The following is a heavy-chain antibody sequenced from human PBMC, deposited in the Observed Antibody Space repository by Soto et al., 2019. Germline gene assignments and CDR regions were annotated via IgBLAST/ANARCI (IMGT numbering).Heavy chain of an antibody. Sequence: PGESLKISCKGSGYSFTSYWIGWVRQMPGKGLEWMGIIYPGDSDTRYSPSFQGQVTISADKSISTAYLQWSSLKASDTAMYYCARHYCSGGSCYFGYYYYMDVWGKGTTVTVS. CDR2: IYPGDSDT. CDR1: GYSFTSYW. V-gene: IGHV5-51*01. CDR3: ARHYCSGGSCYFGYYYYMDV. D-gene: IGHD2-15*01. J-gene: IGHJ6*03.